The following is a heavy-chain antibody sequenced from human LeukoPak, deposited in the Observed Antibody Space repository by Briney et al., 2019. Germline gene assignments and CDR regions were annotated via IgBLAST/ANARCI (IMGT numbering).Heavy chain of an antibody. V-gene: IGHV3-30*18. J-gene: IGHJ4*02. CDR2: ISSDGSTK. CDR1: GFTFSTYD. Sequence: GGSLRLSCAASGFTFSTYDMHWVRQTPGKGLEWVAVISSDGSTKYYADSVEGRFTISRDNSKNTLYLQMNSLRAEDTAVYYCAKDLSGNYRAYFDYWGQGTLVTVSS. D-gene: IGHD1-26*01. CDR3: AKDLSGNYRAYFDY.